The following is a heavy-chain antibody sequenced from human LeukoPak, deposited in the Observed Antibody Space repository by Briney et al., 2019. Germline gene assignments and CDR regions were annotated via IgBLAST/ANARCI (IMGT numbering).Heavy chain of an antibody. D-gene: IGHD5-12*01. CDR1: GGSFSGYY. Sequence: PSETLSLTCAVYGGSFSGYYWSWIRQPPGKGLEWIGEINHSGSTNYNPSLKSRVTISEDTSKNQFSLKLSSVTAADTAVYYCARGDAKWISVSGSYWGQGTLVTVSS. CDR3: ARGDAKWISVSGSY. V-gene: IGHV4-34*01. CDR2: INHSGST. J-gene: IGHJ4*02.